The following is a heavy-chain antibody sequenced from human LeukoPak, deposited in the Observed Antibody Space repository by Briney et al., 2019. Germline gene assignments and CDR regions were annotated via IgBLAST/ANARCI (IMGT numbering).Heavy chain of an antibody. J-gene: IGHJ4*02. V-gene: IGHV3-23*01. Sequence: GGSLRLSCAASGFTFSSYAMSWVRQAPGKGLDWVSSISGGGGGTYYADSVKGRVTISRDNSKNTLSLQMNSLRAEDTAVYYCAKRDSSSWYSLDYWGQGTLVTVSS. CDR1: GFTFSSYA. CDR2: ISGGGGGT. CDR3: AKRDSSSWYSLDY. D-gene: IGHD6-13*01.